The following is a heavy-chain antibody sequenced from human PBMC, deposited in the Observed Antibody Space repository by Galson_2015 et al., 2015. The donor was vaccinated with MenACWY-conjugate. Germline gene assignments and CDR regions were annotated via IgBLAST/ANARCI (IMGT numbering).Heavy chain of an antibody. V-gene: IGHV3-7*03. D-gene: IGHD3-22*01. CDR2: INQDGSVK. CDR1: GFTFSNYW. J-gene: IGHJ6*02. CDR3: ARDPPHYYDNNYDMDV. Sequence: SLGLSCAASGFTFSNYWITWVRQAPGKGLEWVANINQDGSVKNYVDSVKGRFTISRDNAENSLRLQMDSLRAEDTAVYYCARDPPHYYDNNYDMDVWGQGTTVTVSS.